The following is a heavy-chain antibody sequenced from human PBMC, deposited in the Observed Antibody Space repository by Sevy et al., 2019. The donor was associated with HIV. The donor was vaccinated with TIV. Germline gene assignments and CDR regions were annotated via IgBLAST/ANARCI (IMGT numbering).Heavy chain of an antibody. CDR3: AHRPPIAVSGTDWFDP. Sequence: SGPTLVKPTQTLTLTCTFSGLSLSTSGVGVGWIRQPPGKALEWLALIYWNDDKRYSPSLKSRLTITKDTSKNQVVLTMTNMDPVDTATYYCAHRPPIAVSGTDWFDPWGQGTLVTVSS. CDR1: GLSLSTSGVG. CDR2: IYWNDDK. D-gene: IGHD6-19*01. J-gene: IGHJ5*02. V-gene: IGHV2-5*01.